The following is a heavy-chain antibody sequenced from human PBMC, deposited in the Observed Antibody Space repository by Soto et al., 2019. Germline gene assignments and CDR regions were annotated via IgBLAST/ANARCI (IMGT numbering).Heavy chain of an antibody. D-gene: IGHD2-15*01. J-gene: IGHJ3*02. V-gene: IGHV1-18*01. Sequence: QVQLVQSGAEVKKPGASVKVSCKASGYTFTSFGISWVRQAPGQGLEWMGRISAYNGNTNYAENLQGRVTMTTDTFTSTAYMELRSLRSDDTAVYYCARDHRGGTDAFDIWGQGTMVTVSS. CDR1: GYTFTSFG. CDR3: ARDHRGGTDAFDI. CDR2: ISAYNGNT.